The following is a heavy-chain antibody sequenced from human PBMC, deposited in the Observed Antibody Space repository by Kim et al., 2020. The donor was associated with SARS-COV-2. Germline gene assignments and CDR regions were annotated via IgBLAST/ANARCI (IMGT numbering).Heavy chain of an antibody. J-gene: IGHJ4*02. Sequence: ADPVEGRITISRDNPKNTLYMQMNSLRAEDTAVYYCARSQTRGYNYGDFDYWGQGTLVTVSS. V-gene: IGHV3-30*07. CDR3: ARSQTRGYNYGDFDY. D-gene: IGHD5-18*01.